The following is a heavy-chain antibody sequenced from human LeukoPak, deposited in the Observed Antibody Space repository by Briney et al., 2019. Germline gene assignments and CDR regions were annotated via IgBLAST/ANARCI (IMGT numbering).Heavy chain of an antibody. D-gene: IGHD4-17*01. CDR3: ARDAGLRRPLDY. CDR2: ISSSGSTI. V-gene: IGHV3-48*03. J-gene: IGHJ4*02. CDR1: GFTFSSYE. Sequence: PGGSLRLSCAASGFTFSSYEMNWVRQAPGKGLEWVSYISSSGSTIYYADSVKGRFTISRDNAKNSLYLQMNSLRAEDTAVYYCARDAGLRRPLDYWGQGTLVTVSS.